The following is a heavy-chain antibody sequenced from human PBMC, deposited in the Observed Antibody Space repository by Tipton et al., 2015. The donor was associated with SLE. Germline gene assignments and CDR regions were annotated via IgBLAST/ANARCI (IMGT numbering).Heavy chain of an antibody. CDR2: IRTSNGNT. Sequence: QLVQSGAEVKEPGASVKVSCETSGYTFSTYNVIWVRQAPGHGLEWMGWIRTSNGNTNYAQKLQGRVTMTTDTSTSTAYMELRSLRSDDTAVYYCASRTSDIWGQGTMVTVSS. CDR1: GYTFSTYN. V-gene: IGHV1-18*04. D-gene: IGHD1-1*01. CDR3: ASRTSDI. J-gene: IGHJ3*02.